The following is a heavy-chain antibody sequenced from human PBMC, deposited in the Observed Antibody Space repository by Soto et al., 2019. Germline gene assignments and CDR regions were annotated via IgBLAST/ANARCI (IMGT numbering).Heavy chain of an antibody. J-gene: IGHJ4*02. CDR1: GFTFSSYA. CDR2: ISGSGGST. V-gene: IGHV3-23*01. CDR3: AKGSSQLLRIDY. D-gene: IGHD2-2*01. Sequence: GESLKISCAASGFTFSSYAMSWVRQAPGKGLEWVSAISGSGGSTYYADSVKGRFTISRDNSKNTLYLQMNSLRAEDTAVYYCAKGSSQLLRIDYWGQGTLVTVSS.